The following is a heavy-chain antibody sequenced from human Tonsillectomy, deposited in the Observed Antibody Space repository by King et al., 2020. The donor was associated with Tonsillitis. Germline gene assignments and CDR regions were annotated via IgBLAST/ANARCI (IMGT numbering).Heavy chain of an antibody. CDR2: IYYSGST. Sequence: LQLQESGPGLVKPSETLSLTCTVSGGSISSSSYYWGWIRQPPGKGLEWIGSIYYSGSTYYNPSLKSRVTISVDTSKNQFSLKLSSVTAADTAVYYCASHAVYYYDSSGYYLPHPSHTPPNYWGQATLVTVSS. CDR3: ASHAVYYYDSSGYYLPHPSHTPPNY. V-gene: IGHV4-39*07. CDR1: GGSISSSSYY. D-gene: IGHD3-22*01. J-gene: IGHJ4*02.